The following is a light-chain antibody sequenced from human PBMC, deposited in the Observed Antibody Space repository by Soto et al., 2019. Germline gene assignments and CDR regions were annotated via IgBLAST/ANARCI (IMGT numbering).Light chain of an antibody. CDR2: GAS. CDR1: QSVSSTF. Sequence: EIVLTQSPGTLSLSPGERATLSCRATQSVSSTFLAWYQHKPGQAPRLLIYGASGRATGIPDRFSGSGSGTDFTLTISRLVPEDFAVYYCQQYDSSPMYTFGQGTKLEIK. J-gene: IGKJ2*01. CDR3: QQYDSSPMYT. V-gene: IGKV3-20*01.